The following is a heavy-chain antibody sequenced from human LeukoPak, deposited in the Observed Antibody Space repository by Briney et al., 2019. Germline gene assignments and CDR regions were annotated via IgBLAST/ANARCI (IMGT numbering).Heavy chain of an antibody. V-gene: IGHV4-39*01. CDR2: VYYSGST. Sequence: SETLSLTCTVSGDSISSTTYHWGWLRQSPGKGLEGIGSVYYSGSTFYNPCLSRRVTVSVDTSKNQLSLGLSSVTAADTAVYYCARRTGGPGSYWPPDIWGQGTMVTVSS. CDR3: ARRTGGPGSYWPPDI. D-gene: IGHD3-10*01. CDR1: GDSISSTTYH. J-gene: IGHJ3*02.